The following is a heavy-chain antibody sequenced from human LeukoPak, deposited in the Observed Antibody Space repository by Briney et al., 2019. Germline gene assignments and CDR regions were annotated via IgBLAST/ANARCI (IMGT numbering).Heavy chain of an antibody. CDR3: AREGMVATFDY. J-gene: IGHJ4*02. Sequence: PGGSLRLSCAASGFTFGSYSMNWVRQAPGKGLEWVSSISSSSSYIYYADSVKGRFTISRDKAKNSLYLQMNSLRAEDTAIYYCAREGMVATFDYWGQGTLVTVPS. CDR2: ISSSSSYI. CDR1: GFTFGSYS. V-gene: IGHV3-21*01. D-gene: IGHD5-12*01.